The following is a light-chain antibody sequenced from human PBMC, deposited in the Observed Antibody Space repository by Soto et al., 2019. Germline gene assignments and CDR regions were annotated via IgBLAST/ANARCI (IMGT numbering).Light chain of an antibody. J-gene: IGKJ3*01. V-gene: IGKV3-20*01. CDR2: DAS. Sequence: EIVLTQSPGTLSLSPGERATLSCRAGQNISSKSLAWYQKKPGQAPRLLIYDASTRGAGVPYRFSGGGSGTDFTLTVSRLEPEDFAMYYCQQYDTSSLTFGPGTKVEFK. CDR1: QNISSKS. CDR3: QQYDTSSLT.